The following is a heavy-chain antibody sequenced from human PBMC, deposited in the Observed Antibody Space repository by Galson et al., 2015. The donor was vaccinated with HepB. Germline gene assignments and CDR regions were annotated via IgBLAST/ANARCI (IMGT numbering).Heavy chain of an antibody. V-gene: IGHV1-8*01. CDR2: MNPDNDNT. D-gene: IGHD3-10*01. Sequence: SVKVSCKASGYTFTNYDINWVRQAPGQGLEWMGWMNPDNDNTGYAQRFQDRVTITRNTSINTAYMELSSLRSEDTAVYYCARGFTPGSGSSTMFRFDPGGQGTLVTASS. CDR1: GYTFTNYD. J-gene: IGHJ5*02. CDR3: ARGFTPGSGSSTMFRFDP.